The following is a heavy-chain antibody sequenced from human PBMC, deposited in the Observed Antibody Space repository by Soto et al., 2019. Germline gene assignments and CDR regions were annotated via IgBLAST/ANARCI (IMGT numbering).Heavy chain of an antibody. V-gene: IGHV3-9*01. J-gene: IGHJ4*02. CDR1: GFTFDNYA. CDR3: AKDTGPN. Sequence: EVQLVESGGGLVQPGRSLRLSCAASGFTFDNYAMHWVRQAPGKGLEWVSGISWNSNTIAYADSVKGRFTISRDNAKNSLYLQMNSLRAEDTAFYYCAKDTGPNWGQATLVTVSS. CDR2: ISWNSNTI.